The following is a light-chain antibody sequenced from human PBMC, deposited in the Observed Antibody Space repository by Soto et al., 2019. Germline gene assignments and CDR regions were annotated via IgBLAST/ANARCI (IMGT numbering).Light chain of an antibody. J-gene: IGLJ1*01. V-gene: IGLV2-14*01. CDR3: SSYTSSSTL. CDR1: SSDVGSYNY. Sequence: LTQPASVSGSPGQSITISCTGTSSDVGSYNYVSWYQQHPGKAPKLMIYEVSDRPSGISSRFSGSKSGNTASLTISGLQTEDEADYYCSSYTSSSTLFGTGTKATVL. CDR2: EVS.